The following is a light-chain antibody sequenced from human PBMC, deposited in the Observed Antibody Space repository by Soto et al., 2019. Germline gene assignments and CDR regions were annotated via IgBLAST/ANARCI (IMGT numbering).Light chain of an antibody. CDR3: QNYNSAPRT. CDR2: AAS. Sequence: DIQMTQSPSSLSASVGDRVTITCRASQGVSNFLVWYQQKPGKVPKLLIYAASTLQSGVPTRFRGSGSGTDFTLTISSLQPADVATYYCQNYNSAPRTFGQGTKVAIK. J-gene: IGKJ1*01. V-gene: IGKV1-27*01. CDR1: QGVSNF.